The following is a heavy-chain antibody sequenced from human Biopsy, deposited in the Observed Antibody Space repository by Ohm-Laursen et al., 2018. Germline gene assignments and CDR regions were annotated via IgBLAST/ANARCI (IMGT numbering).Heavy chain of an antibody. V-gene: IGHV1-69*11. D-gene: IGHD2-2*01. CDR2: IIPILRTT. CDR3: AREAIGYQLPCDD. J-gene: IGHJ4*02. CDR1: TGTFNSYG. Sequence: SSVTLSCNAPTGTFNSYGIIWVRQAPGQGLEWMGRIIPILRTTAYAQTFLGRVTITADSPTSTVDMELTSLTSDDTAVYFCAREAIGYQLPCDDWGQGTLVTVSS.